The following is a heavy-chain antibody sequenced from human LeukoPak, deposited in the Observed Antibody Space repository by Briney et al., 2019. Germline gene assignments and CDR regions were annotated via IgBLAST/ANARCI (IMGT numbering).Heavy chain of an antibody. Sequence: SETLSFTCAVYGGSFSGYYWSWIRQPPGKGLEWIGEINHSGSTNYNPSLKSRVTTSVDTSKNQFSLKLSSVTAADTAVYYCARGVGYSYGSFDYWGQGTLVTVSS. V-gene: IGHV4-34*01. CDR3: ARGVGYSYGSFDY. CDR1: GGSFSGYY. D-gene: IGHD5-18*01. CDR2: INHSGST. J-gene: IGHJ4*02.